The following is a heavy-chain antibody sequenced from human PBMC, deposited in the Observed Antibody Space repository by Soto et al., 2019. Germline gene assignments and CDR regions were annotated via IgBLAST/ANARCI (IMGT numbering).Heavy chain of an antibody. J-gene: IGHJ4*02. CDR1: GCTFSSYA. Sequence: QVQRVQSGAEVKKPGSSVKVSCKASGCTFSSYAMSWVRQRPGQGLEWLGGIMPIIGTANYSQKFQGKVKITAAESTSTAYMEISSLRSDDTAVYYCARGGYSSSYRLDYWGQGTLVTVSS. D-gene: IGHD6-6*01. CDR3: ARGGYSSSYRLDY. V-gene: IGHV1-69*01. CDR2: IMPIIGTA.